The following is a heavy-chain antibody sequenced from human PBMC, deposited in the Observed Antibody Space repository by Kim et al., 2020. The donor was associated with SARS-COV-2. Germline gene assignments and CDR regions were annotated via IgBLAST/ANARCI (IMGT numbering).Heavy chain of an antibody. CDR1: GGSISSSSYY. J-gene: IGHJ5*02. D-gene: IGHD2-8*02. Sequence: SETLSLTCTVSGGSISSSSYYWGWIRQPPGKGLEWIGSIYYSGSTYYNPSLKSRVTISVDTSKNQFSLKLSSVTAADTAVYYCARVLRRTNWFDPWGQGT. CDR3: ARVLRRTNWFDP. V-gene: IGHV4-39*07. CDR2: IYYSGST.